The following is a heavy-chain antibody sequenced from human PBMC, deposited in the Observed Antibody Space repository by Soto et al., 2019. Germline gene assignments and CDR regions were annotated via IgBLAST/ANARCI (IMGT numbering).Heavy chain of an antibody. CDR2: ITGSGVSI. CDR3: AKVFVFTIREGFDY. D-gene: IGHD3-3*01. V-gene: IGHV3-23*01. CDR1: GFTFSSYS. Sequence: GGSLRLSCAASGFTFSSYSMNWVRQAPGKGLEWVSSITGSGVSIYYADSVKGRFTVSRDNSKNTLYLQMNSLRAEDTAVYYCAKVFVFTIREGFDYWGLGTLVTVSS. J-gene: IGHJ4*02.